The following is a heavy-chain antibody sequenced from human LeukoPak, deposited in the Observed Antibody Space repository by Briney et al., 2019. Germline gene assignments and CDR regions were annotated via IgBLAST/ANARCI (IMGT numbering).Heavy chain of an antibody. V-gene: IGHV1-69*13. CDR1: GGTFSSYA. J-gene: IGHJ3*02. D-gene: IGHD2-2*01. CDR2: IIPIFGTA. Sequence: PVKVSCKASGGTFSSYAISWVRQAPGQGLEWMGGIIPIFGTANYAQKFQGRVTITADESTSTAYMELSSLRSEDSAVYYWARGYCSSTSCLSRLPPTIPPIDAFDIWGQGTMVTVSS. CDR3: ARGYCSSTSCLSRLPPTIPPIDAFDI.